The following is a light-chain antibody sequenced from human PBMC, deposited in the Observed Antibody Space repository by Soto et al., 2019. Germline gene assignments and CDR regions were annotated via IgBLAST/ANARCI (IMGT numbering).Light chain of an antibody. V-gene: IGLV1-47*01. Sequence: QSVLTQPPSASGTPGQRVTISCSGSSSNIGSNYVYWYQQFPGTAPKLLIYRNNQRPSGVPDRCSGSKSATSASLAISGLRSEDEADYYCAAWDDSLSAYVVFGGGTKLTVL. J-gene: IGLJ2*01. CDR3: AAWDDSLSAYVV. CDR2: RNN. CDR1: SSNIGSNY.